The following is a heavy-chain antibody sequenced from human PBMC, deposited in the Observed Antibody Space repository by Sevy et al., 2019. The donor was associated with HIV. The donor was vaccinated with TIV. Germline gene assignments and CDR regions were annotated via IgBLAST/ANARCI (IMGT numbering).Heavy chain of an antibody. J-gene: IGHJ4*02. CDR3: SRDRGGDQFDY. V-gene: IGHV3-48*01. Sequence: GGSLRLSCAASGFTFSSYSMNWVRQAPGKGLEWVSYISSSSSTKYYADSVKGRFTISRDNAKNSLYLQMNSLRAEDTAVYYYSRDRGGDQFDYWGQGTLVTVSS. CDR2: ISSSSSTK. CDR1: GFTFSSYS. D-gene: IGHD2-21*01.